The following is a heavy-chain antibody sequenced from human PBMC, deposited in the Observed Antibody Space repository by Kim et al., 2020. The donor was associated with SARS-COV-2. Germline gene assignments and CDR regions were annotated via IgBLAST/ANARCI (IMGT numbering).Heavy chain of an antibody. CDR2: TGSA. D-gene: IGHD1-26*01. Sequence: TGSASYNPSLKSRVTISVDTSKNQFSLKVYSVTAADTAVYYCARRSDGDHWGQGTLVTVSS. J-gene: IGHJ4*02. V-gene: IGHV4-39*01. CDR3: ARRSDGDH.